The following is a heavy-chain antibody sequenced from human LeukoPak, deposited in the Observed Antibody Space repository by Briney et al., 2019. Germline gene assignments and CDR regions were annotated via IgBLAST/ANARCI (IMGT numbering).Heavy chain of an antibody. V-gene: IGHV3-9*01. CDR2: INWKSDKI. CDR3: AKDRYCTSSSCPIDY. Sequence: PGGSLRLSCAGSGYSFDEYAMHWVRQAPGKGLEWVSGINWKSDKIGYADSVKGRFTISRDNFKNSLYLQMNSLRVEDTALYYCAKDRYCTSSSCPIDYWGQGTMVTVSS. J-gene: IGHJ4*02. CDR1: GYSFDEYA. D-gene: IGHD2-2*01.